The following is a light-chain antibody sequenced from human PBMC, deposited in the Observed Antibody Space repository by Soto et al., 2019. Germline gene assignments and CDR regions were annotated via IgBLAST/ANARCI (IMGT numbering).Light chain of an antibody. Sequence: DIQMNQSPSTLSASVGDRVTITCRASQNINTWLAWYQQKPGKAPYLLIYKASNLQSGVQSRFSGSASGSEFTLTISSLQPDDIATYYCQQYETYPLTFGGGTKVEI. V-gene: IGKV1-5*03. J-gene: IGKJ4*01. CDR2: KAS. CDR1: QNINTW. CDR3: QQYETYPLT.